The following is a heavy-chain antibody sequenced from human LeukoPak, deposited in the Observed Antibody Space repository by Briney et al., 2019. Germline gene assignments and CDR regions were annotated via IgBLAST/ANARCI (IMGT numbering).Heavy chain of an antibody. Sequence: SETLSLTCTVSGGSISGSSYYWGWIRQPPGKGLEWIGSIYYSGSTYYNPSLKSRVTISVDTSKNQFSLKLSSVTAADTAVYYCARHVGSGYPPAGWFDPWGQGTLVTVSS. CDR3: ARHVGSGYPPAGWFDP. D-gene: IGHD3-22*01. CDR1: GGSISGSSYY. J-gene: IGHJ5*02. V-gene: IGHV4-39*01. CDR2: IYYSGST.